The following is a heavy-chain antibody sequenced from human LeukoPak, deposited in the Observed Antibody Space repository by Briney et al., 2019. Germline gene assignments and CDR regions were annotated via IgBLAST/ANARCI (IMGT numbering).Heavy chain of an antibody. CDR2: IIPILGIA. CDR1: GGTFSSYA. CDR3: ARDGYYYDSSGFHSPIYFDY. D-gene: IGHD3-22*01. Sequence: GASVKVSCKASGGTFSSYAISWVRQAPGQGLEWMGRIIPILGIANYAQKFQGRVTITADKSTSTAYMELSSLRSEDTAVYYCARDGYYYDSSGFHSPIYFDYWGQGTLVTVSS. V-gene: IGHV1-69*04. J-gene: IGHJ4*02.